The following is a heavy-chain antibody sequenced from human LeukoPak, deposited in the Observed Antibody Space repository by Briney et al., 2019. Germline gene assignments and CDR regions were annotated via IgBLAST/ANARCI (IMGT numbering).Heavy chain of an antibody. J-gene: IGHJ4*02. CDR3: ARSRTVDY. D-gene: IGHD4-17*01. CDR2: ISSTSSTI. V-gene: IGHV3-48*02. Sequence: GGSLRLSCAASGFTFSSYTMNWVCQAPGKGLEWISQISSTSSTIYYADSVKGRFTISRDNAKNSLYLQMNSLRDEDTAVYYCARSRTVDYWGQGTLGTVSS. CDR1: GFTFSSYT.